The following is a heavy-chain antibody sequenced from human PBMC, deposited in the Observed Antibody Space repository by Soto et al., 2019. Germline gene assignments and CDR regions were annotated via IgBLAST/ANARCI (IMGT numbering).Heavy chain of an antibody. CDR2: ISAYNGNT. CDR3: ARDLMVRGVITPYYFDY. V-gene: IGHV1-18*01. CDR1: GYTFTSYG. J-gene: IGHJ4*02. D-gene: IGHD3-10*01. Sequence: ASVKVSCKASGYTFTSYGISWVRQAPGQGLEWMGWISAYNGNTNYAQKLQGRVTMTTDTSTSTAYMELRSLRSDDTAVYYCARDLMVRGVITPYYFDYWGQGTLVTVSS.